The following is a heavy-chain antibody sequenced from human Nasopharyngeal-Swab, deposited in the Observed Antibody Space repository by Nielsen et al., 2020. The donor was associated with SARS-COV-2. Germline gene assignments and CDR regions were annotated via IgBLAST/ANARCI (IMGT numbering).Heavy chain of an antibody. D-gene: IGHD3-22*01. CDR1: GFTFSSYA. CDR3: AKGGGGRITMIVVAIKDAFDI. J-gene: IGHJ3*02. Sequence: GESLKISCAASGFTFSSYAMSWVRQAPGKGLEWVSAISGSGGSTYYADSVKGRFTISRDNSKNTLYLQMNSLRAEDTAVYYCAKGGGGRITMIVVAIKDAFDIWGQGTMVTVSS. V-gene: IGHV3-23*01. CDR2: ISGSGGST.